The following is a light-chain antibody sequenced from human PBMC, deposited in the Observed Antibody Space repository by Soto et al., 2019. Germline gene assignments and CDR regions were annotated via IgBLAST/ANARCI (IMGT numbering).Light chain of an antibody. CDR1: NIGSKS. CDR3: QLWYSGSDHVV. Sequence: SYELTQPPSVSVAPGQTATFICGGNNIGSKSVHCYLQKPGQAPVLVVRDDTGRASGIPERFSGSNSGNTATLTISRVEDGEEADYYCQLWYSGSDHVVFGGGTKLTVL. V-gene: IGLV3-21*02. CDR2: DDT. J-gene: IGLJ3*02.